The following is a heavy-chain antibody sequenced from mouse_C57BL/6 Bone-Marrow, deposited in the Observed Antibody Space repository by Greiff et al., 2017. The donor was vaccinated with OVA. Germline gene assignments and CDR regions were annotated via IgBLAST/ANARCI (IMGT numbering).Heavy chain of an antibody. CDR2: IYPGSGST. D-gene: IGHD2-2*01. J-gene: IGHJ4*01. V-gene: IGHV1-55*01. CDR3: ARERLRRDYYAMDY. Sequence: VKLQQPGAELVKPGASVKMSCKASGYTFTSYWITWVKQRPGQGLEWIGDIYPGSGSTNYNEKFKSKATLTVDTSSSTAYMQLSSLTSEDSAVYYCARERLRRDYYAMDYWGQGTSVTVSS. CDR1: GYTFTSYW.